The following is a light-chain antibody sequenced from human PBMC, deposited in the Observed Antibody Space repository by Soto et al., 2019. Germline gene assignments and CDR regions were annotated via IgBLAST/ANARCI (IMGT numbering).Light chain of an antibody. CDR1: ESISSW. V-gene: IGKV1-5*03. J-gene: IGKJ1*01. Sequence: DIQMTQSPSTLSASVGDRVIITCRASESISSWLAGYQQKPGKAPKLLIYKASTLESGVPSRFSGRGSGTDFTLTISSXQPDDFAIYYCQQYKTYSRTFGQGTKVDIK. CDR2: KAS. CDR3: QQYKTYSRT.